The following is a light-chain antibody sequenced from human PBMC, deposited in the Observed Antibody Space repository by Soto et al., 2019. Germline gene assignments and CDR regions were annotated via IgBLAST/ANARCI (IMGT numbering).Light chain of an antibody. J-gene: IGLJ2*01. CDR1: NIGSKS. CDR2: SXP. CDR3: QVWDSSSAHVV. V-gene: IGLV3-21*04. Sequence: SYELTQPPSVSVAPGKTARISCGGNNIGSKSVHWYQRKPGQAPVLVIYSXPDLPSVIXXRFSGSNSGNTATLTISRVEAXXEXXYYCQVWDSSSAHVVFGGGTKLTVL.